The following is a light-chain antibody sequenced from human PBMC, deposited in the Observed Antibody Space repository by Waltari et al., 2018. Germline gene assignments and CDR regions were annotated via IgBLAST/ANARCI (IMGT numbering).Light chain of an antibody. Sequence: QSVLTQPPSVSGAPGQRVTISCTGSSSNLGAGYDVHWYQQFPGTVPKLLISVNTNRPSGVPDRISASRSGTSASLAITGLQAEDEADYYCQSYDSSLTAWVFGGGTKLTVL. J-gene: IGLJ3*02. CDR1: SSNLGAGYD. V-gene: IGLV1-40*01. CDR3: QSYDSSLTAWV. CDR2: VNT.